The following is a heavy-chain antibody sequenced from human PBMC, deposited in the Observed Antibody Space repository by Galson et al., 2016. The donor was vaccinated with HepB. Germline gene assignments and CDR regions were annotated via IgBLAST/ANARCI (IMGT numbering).Heavy chain of an antibody. J-gene: IGHJ4*02. D-gene: IGHD2-15*01. CDR3: VRGVGYCSGGSYSTHFDY. V-gene: IGHV3-48*02. CDR2: ITSGGTST. Sequence: SLRLSCAASGFTFRTYSVNWVRQAPGKGLEWISYITSGGTSTYYADSVKGRFAISRDNAKNSLYLEMNSLRDEDTAVYYCVRGVGYCSGGSYSTHFDYWGQGTLVTVSP. CDR1: GFTFRTYS.